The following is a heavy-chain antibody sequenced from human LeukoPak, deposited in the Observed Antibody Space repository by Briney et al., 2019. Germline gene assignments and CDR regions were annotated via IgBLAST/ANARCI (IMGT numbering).Heavy chain of an antibody. J-gene: IGHJ4*02. V-gene: IGHV3-15*01. D-gene: IGHD3-10*01. CDR1: GFTFTNAW. CDR3: TTDLGTYYHGSQRLIPIDY. Sequence: GGSLRLSCVDSGFTFTNAWMSWVRQAPGKGLEWIGRIKSKTDGETTNYAEPVRGRFTISRDDSKGAVYLQMNSLKIEDTAVYYCTTDLGTYYHGSQRLIPIDYWGQGTLVTVSS. CDR2: IKSKTDGETT.